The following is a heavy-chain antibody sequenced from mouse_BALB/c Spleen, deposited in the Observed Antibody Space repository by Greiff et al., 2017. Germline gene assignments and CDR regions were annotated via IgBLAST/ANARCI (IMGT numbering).Heavy chain of an antibody. Sequence: VQLKESGPGLVKPSQSLSLTCTVTGYSITSDYAWNWIRQFPGNKLGWMGYISYSGSTSYNPSLKSRISITRDTSKNQFFLQLNSVTTEDTATYYCARLYYDYSYAMDYWGQGTSVTVSS. D-gene: IGHD2-4*01. CDR3: ARLYYDYSYAMDY. V-gene: IGHV3-2*02. J-gene: IGHJ4*01. CDR1: GYSITSDYA. CDR2: ISYSGST.